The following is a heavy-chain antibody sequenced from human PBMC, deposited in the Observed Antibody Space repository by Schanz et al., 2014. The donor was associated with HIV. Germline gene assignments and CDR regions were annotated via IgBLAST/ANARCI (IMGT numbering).Heavy chain of an antibody. D-gene: IGHD6-13*01. CDR1: GFTFSSYD. Sequence: EVQLVESGGGLVQPGGSLRLSCAASGFTFSSYDMHWVRQAPGKGLEWVSYISSSSSAIYYADSVKGRFTISRDNAKNSLYLQTNSLRAEDSAVYYCAKALTSSAAGNFDPWGQGTLVTVSP. CDR3: AKALTSSAAGNFDP. J-gene: IGHJ5*02. V-gene: IGHV3-48*01. CDR2: ISSSSSAI.